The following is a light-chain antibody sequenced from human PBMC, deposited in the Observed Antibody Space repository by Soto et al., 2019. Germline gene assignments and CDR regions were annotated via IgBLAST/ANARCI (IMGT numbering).Light chain of an antibody. CDR2: AAS. CDR3: QQANSFPWT. CDR1: QGISSW. J-gene: IGKJ1*01. Sequence: IQRTQSPSTLSASVGDSVTITCRASQGISSWLAWHQQKPGKAPKLLIYAASSVQSGVPSRFSGSGSGTDFTLTISSLQPEDFATYYCQQANSFPWTFGQGTKVDIK. V-gene: IGKV1-12*01.